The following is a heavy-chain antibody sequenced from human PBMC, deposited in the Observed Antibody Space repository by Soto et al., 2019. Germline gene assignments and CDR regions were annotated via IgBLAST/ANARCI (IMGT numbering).Heavy chain of an antibody. CDR1: GFTFSSYP. V-gene: IGHV3-23*01. Sequence: EVQLLESGGGLVQPGGSLRLSCAASGFTFSSYPMSWVRQAPGKGLEWVSTISGSGGSTYYADYVKGRFTISRDNSKNTLYLQMNGLRAEDTALYYCAKGKGGSLSYLFDYWGQGTLVTVSS. CDR2: ISGSGGST. CDR3: AKGKGGSLSYLFDY. D-gene: IGHD3-16*01. J-gene: IGHJ4*02.